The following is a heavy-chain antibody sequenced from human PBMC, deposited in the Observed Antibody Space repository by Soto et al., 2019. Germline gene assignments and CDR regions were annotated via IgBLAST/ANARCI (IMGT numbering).Heavy chain of an antibody. D-gene: IGHD3-22*01. CDR3: AAASMIVVVIDGIDAFDI. V-gene: IGHV3-11*03. CDR1: GFMFSDYY. Sequence: GGSLRLSCAASGFMFSDYYMSWIRQAPGKGLEWVSYVSSGSSYRNYADSVRGRFTISRDNAKNSLYLQMNSLRAEDTAIYYCAAASMIVVVIDGIDAFDIWGQGTMVTVSS. J-gene: IGHJ3*02. CDR2: VSSGSSYR.